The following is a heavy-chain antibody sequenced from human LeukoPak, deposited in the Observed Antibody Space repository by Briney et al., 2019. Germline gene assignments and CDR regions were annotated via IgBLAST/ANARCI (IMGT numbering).Heavy chain of an antibody. CDR1: GFTVSSNY. V-gene: IGHV3-53*01. J-gene: IGHJ3*02. Sequence: PGGSLRLSCAASGFTVSSNYMNWVRQAPGRGLEWVSVLYSGGNTYYADSVKGRFTISRDNSKNTLYLQMNSLTAEDTAVYSCSRWQNSSGWGSAFDIWGQGTMVTVSS. D-gene: IGHD6-19*01. CDR2: LYSGGNT. CDR3: SRWQNSSGWGSAFDI.